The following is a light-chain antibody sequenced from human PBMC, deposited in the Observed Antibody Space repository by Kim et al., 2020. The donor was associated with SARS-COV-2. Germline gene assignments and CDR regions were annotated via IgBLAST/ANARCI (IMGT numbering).Light chain of an antibody. J-gene: IGKJ2*03. CDR1: QTVLYNSNNKNY. CDR3: EQDYSTSAG. V-gene: IGKV4-1*01. Sequence: DIVMTQSPDSLAVSLGERATLNCKSSQTVLYNSNNKNYLAWYQQKPGQAPKPLICWASIRESGVSDRFSGSGSETDFTLTMSSLQAEDVGGEYCEQDYSTSAGLGQGTRLEI. CDR2: WAS.